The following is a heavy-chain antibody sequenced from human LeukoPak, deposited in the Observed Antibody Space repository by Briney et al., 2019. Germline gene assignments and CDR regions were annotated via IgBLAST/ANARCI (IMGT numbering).Heavy chain of an antibody. CDR2: INPNSGGT. J-gene: IGHJ1*01. D-gene: IGHD3-22*01. CDR3: TRGYYDSSDFEYFHH. CDR1: GGTFSSYA. Sequence: ASVKVSCKASGGTFSSYAISWVRQAPGQGLEWMGWINPNSGGTNFAQRFQDRVTMTRDMSISTAYMELSRLRSDDTAIYYCTRGYYDSSDFEYFHHWGQGTLVTVSS. V-gene: IGHV1-2*02.